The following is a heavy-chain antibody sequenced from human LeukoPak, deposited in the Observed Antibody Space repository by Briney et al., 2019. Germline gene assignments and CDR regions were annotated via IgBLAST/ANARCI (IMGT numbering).Heavy chain of an antibody. V-gene: IGHV1-18*01. CDR1: GYTFTSYG. CDR2: ISVYNGNT. CDR3: ARVGATYFYDSTGCYDSGVFDF. D-gene: IGHD3-22*01. J-gene: IGHJ4*02. Sequence: ASVKVSCKASGYTFTSYGISWVRQAPGQGLEWMGWISVYNGNTNYAQKVQGRVTVTTDTSTSTAYMELRSLRSDDTAVYYCARVGATYFYDSTGCYDSGVFDFWGQGTLVTVSS.